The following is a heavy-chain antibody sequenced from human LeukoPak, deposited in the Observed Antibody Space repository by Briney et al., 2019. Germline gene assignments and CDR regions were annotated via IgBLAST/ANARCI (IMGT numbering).Heavy chain of an antibody. D-gene: IGHD4/OR15-4a*01. CDR3: ARHDFADYSSFDP. CDR1: GGSLSSGSYY. CDR2: IYYSGSA. J-gene: IGHJ5*02. V-gene: IGHV4-39*01. Sequence: SETLSLTFSVSGGSLSSGSYYWGWIRQPPGKGLEWIGTIYYSGSAYYSPSLKSRVTISVDKSEKQFSLKLNSVTAADTAVYYCARHDFADYSSFDPWGQGALVTVSS.